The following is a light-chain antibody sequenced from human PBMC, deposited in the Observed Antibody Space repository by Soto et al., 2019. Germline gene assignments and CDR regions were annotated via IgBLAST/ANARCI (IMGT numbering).Light chain of an antibody. V-gene: IGLV2-8*01. Sequence: HSALTQPPSASGSPGQSVTISCTGSSSDVGAYNYVSWYQQYPGKAPKLMIYEVFKRPSGVPDRFSGSKSGKTASLTVSGLQPEDEADYYCTSYAGSNIWVFGGGTKVTVL. CDR2: EVF. J-gene: IGLJ3*02. CDR1: SSDVGAYNY. CDR3: TSYAGSNIWV.